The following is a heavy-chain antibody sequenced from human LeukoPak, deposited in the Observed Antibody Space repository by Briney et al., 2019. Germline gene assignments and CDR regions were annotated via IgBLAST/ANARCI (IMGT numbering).Heavy chain of an antibody. J-gene: IGHJ4*02. Sequence: ASVKVSCKASGSTFTSYDTNWVRQATGQGLEWMGRINPNSGDTNNAQKFQGRVTMTRDTSISTAYMEVSRLRSDDTAVYYCARDYCSSASCLFDYWGQGTLVTVSS. CDR3: ARDYCSSASCLFDY. V-gene: IGHV1-2*06. D-gene: IGHD2-2*01. CDR1: GSTFTSYD. CDR2: INPNSGDT.